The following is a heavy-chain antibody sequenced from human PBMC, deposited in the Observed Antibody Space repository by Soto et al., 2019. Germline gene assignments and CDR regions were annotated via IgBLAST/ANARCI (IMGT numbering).Heavy chain of an antibody. V-gene: IGHV1-18*01. CDR2: ISGYNGDT. Sequence: QVQLVQSGAEVKKPGASVKVSCKASGYTFTGYGIGWVRQAPGQGLEWMGWISGYNGDTNYAQNLQGRVTMTTDTSTSTAYMELRSLRSDDPAVYYCARAGYYYESSGSYSDYCGQGTLVTGSS. CDR3: ARAGYYYESSGSYSDY. CDR1: GYTFTGYG. D-gene: IGHD3-22*01. J-gene: IGHJ4*02.